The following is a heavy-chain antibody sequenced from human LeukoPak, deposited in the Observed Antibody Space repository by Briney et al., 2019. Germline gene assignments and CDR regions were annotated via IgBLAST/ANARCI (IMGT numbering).Heavy chain of an antibody. D-gene: IGHD3-10*02. V-gene: IGHV3-74*01. J-gene: IGHJ6*04. CDR1: GFPFSNYR. CDR3: AELGITMIGGV. Sequence: GGPLRLFCAASGFPFSNYRMHCARQAPEKGLVWVSGINSDGINTSYADSVKCRFTISRDNAKNSLYLQMNSLRAEDTAVYYCAELGITMIGGVWGKGTTVTISS. CDR2: INSDGINT.